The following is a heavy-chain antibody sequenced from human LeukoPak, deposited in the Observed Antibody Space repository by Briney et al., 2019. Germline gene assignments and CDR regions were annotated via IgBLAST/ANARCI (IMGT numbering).Heavy chain of an antibody. CDR2: IFYSGST. CDR1: GGSISSSNYY. D-gene: IGHD5-24*01. Sequence: SETLSLTCTVSGGSISSSNYYWGWIRQPPGKGLEWIGSIFYSGSTYYNPSLKSRVTISVDTSKNQFSLKLSSVTAADTAVYYCARDRQMATGNDYWGQGTLVTVSS. J-gene: IGHJ4*02. CDR3: ARDRQMATGNDY. V-gene: IGHV4-39*07.